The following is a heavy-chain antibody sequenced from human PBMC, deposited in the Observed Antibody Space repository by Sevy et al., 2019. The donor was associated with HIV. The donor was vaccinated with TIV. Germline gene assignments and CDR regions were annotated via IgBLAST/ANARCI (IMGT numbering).Heavy chain of an antibody. Sequence: ASVKVSCRASGYTFTSYDIHWVRQTTGQGLEWMGWMSPNSGNRGYAQKFQGRVTMTRDTSKGTADMELSSLRSDDTAVYYCVRILSTSYYNYHALDVWGQGTTVTVSS. V-gene: IGHV1-8*01. J-gene: IGHJ6*02. CDR1: GYTFTSYD. CDR3: VRILSTSYYNYHALDV. D-gene: IGHD2-2*01. CDR2: MSPNSGNR.